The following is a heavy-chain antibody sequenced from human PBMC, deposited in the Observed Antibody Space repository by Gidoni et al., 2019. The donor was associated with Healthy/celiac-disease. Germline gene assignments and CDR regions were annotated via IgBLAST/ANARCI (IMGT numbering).Heavy chain of an antibody. Sequence: QVQLQQWGAGLLKPSETLSLTCSVYVGSFSGYYLSWIRQHPGKGMEWIGEINQSGSTNYNPSLKSRVTISVDTSKKQFSRKLSSVTAAETAVYYCARQSLRHYDFWSGYCNWFDPWGQGTLVTVSS. V-gene: IGHV4-34*01. CDR3: ARQSLRHYDFWSGYCNWFDP. CDR1: VGSFSGYY. D-gene: IGHD3-3*01. J-gene: IGHJ5*02. CDR2: INQSGST.